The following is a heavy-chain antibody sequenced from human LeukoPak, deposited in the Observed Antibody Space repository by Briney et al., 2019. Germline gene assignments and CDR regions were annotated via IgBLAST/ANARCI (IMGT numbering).Heavy chain of an antibody. D-gene: IGHD6-13*01. CDR1: GFTFSSYA. CDR2: ISGSGGST. Sequence: PGGSLRLSCAASGFTFSSYAMSWVRQAPGEGLEWVSAISGSGGSTYHADSVKGRFTISRDNSKNTLYLQMNSLRAEDTAVYYCAKEGSSWYSFDYWGQGTLVTVSS. J-gene: IGHJ4*02. CDR3: AKEGSSWYSFDY. V-gene: IGHV3-23*01.